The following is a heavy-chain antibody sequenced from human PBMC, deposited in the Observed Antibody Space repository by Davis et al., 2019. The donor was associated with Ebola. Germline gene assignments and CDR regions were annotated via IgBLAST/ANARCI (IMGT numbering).Heavy chain of an antibody. Sequence: SVKVSCKASGYTFTSYGISWVRQAPGQGLEWMGRIIPILGIANYAQKFQGRVTITADKSTSTVYMELSSLRSEDTAVYYCARDPYGDYPDYWGQGTLVTVSS. CDR2: IIPILGIA. J-gene: IGHJ4*02. V-gene: IGHV1-69*04. CDR3: ARDPYGDYPDY. D-gene: IGHD4-17*01. CDR1: GYTFTSYG.